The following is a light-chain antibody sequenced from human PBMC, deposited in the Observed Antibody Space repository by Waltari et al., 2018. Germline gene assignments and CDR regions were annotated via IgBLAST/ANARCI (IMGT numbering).Light chain of an antibody. Sequence: QSALTQPASVSGTPGQSITIACRGTPTDVRRYDLLSWYQQHPGEAPNLLICELVKRSPDTSSRFSGAKSGSTASLTISGLQPEDEADYYCCSYAGRGTYVFGSGTKVAVL. V-gene: IGLV2-23*02. CDR3: CSYAGRGTYV. CDR1: PTDVRRYDL. CDR2: ELV. J-gene: IGLJ1*01.